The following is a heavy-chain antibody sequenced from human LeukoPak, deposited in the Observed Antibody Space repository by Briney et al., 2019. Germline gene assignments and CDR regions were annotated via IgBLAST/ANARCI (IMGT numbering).Heavy chain of an antibody. J-gene: IGHJ3*02. CDR1: GLTLSSYA. CDR3: AKDLSGLDAFDI. D-gene: IGHD1-26*01. CDR2: ISSTSSST. Sequence: GRSLRLSCTASGLTLSSYAMSWVRRAPGKGLEWVSGISSTSSSTYYADSAKGRFTISRDNSNNMVYLQMSSLRAEDTAVYYCAKDLSGLDAFDIWGQGTMVTVSS. V-gene: IGHV3-23*01.